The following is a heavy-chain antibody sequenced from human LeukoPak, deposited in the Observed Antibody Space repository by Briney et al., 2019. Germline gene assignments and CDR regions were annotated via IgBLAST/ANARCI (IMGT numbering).Heavy chain of an antibody. CDR1: DDSITMYY. Sequence: SETLSLTCSVSDDSITMYYWTWIRQPPGKGLEWIGYVDHTGSTNFNPSLNGRVSISGDTTKNLFSLRLRSVTAADTAVYFCARGRVSSSTWYSTYYYYFYMDVWGKGTTVTVSS. V-gene: IGHV4-59*01. J-gene: IGHJ6*03. CDR3: ARGRVSSSTWYSTYYYYFYMDV. CDR2: VDHTGST. D-gene: IGHD1-1*01.